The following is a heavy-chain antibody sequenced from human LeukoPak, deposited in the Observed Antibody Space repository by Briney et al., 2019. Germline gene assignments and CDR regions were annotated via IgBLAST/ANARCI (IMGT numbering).Heavy chain of an antibody. CDR1: GYSFTSYW. J-gene: IGHJ3*02. V-gene: IGHV5-51*01. Sequence: GESLKISCKGSGYSFTSYWIGWVRQMPGKGLEWMGIIYPGDSDTRYSPSFQGQVTISADKSISTAYLQWSSLKASDTAMYYCARPFHPAAKAFDIWGQGTMVTVSS. D-gene: IGHD2-2*01. CDR2: IYPGDSDT. CDR3: ARPFHPAAKAFDI.